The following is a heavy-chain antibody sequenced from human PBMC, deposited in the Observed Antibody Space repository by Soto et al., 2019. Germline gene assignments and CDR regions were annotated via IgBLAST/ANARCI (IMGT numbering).Heavy chain of an antibody. D-gene: IGHD3-16*02. J-gene: IGHJ6*02. CDR3: ARVSYDYVWGSYRPYGMDV. CDR2: IYHSGST. Sequence: QRQLQESGSGLVKPSQTLSLTCAVSGGSISSGGYSWSWIRQPPGKGLEWIGYIYHSGSTYYNPSLKSRVTISVDRSKNQFSLKLSSVTAADTAVYYCARVSYDYVWGSYRPYGMDVWGQGTTVTVSS. V-gene: IGHV4-30-2*01. CDR1: GGSISSGGYS.